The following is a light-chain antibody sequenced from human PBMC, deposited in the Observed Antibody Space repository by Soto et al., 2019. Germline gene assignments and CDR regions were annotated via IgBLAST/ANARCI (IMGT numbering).Light chain of an antibody. CDR1: QSVSSN. Sequence: EIVMTQSPATLSVSPGERATLSCRASQSVSSNLAWYQQKPDQAPRLLIYGASTRATGIPARFSGSGSGTEFTLTISSLQSEDFVVYYCQQYKNWPPEYTFGQGTKLEIK. CDR3: QQYKNWPPEYT. CDR2: GAS. J-gene: IGKJ2*01. V-gene: IGKV3-15*01.